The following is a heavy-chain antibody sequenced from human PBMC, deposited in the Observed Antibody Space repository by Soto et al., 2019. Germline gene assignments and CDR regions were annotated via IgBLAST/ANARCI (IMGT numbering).Heavy chain of an antibody. V-gene: IGHV3-7*03. Sequence: GGSLSLSGSAAGFTFSNHCMIWVRQAPGKGLEWVANIKEDGSEKYYVDSVKGRFTISRDNAKNSLYLQMNSLRAEDTAVYYCASSPYPSYYYYGMDVWGQGTTVTVSS. CDR2: IKEDGSEK. J-gene: IGHJ6*02. CDR1: GFTFSNHC. CDR3: ASSPYPSYYYYGMDV.